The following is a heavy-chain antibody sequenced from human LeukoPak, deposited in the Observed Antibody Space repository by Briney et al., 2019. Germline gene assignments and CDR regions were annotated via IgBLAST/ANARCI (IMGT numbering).Heavy chain of an antibody. J-gene: IGHJ4*02. CDR1: GFTFSSHD. Sequence: GGSLRLSCTASGFTFSSHDMHWVRQATGKGLEWVSAIGTGGDTYYPASVKGRFTISRENAKNSLYLQMNSLRAEDTAVYYCVRQRTPHGNFDYWGQGTLVTVSS. D-gene: IGHD1-14*01. V-gene: IGHV3-13*01. CDR3: VRQRTPHGNFDY. CDR2: IGTGGDT.